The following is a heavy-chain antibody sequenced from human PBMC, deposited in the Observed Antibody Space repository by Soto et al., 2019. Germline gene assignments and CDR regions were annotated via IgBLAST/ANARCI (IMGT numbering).Heavy chain of an antibody. CDR3: ARDRGAVAAYDAFDI. D-gene: IGHD6-19*01. CDR2: ISSSSSYI. V-gene: IGHV3-21*01. CDR1: GFTFSSYS. Sequence: EVQLVESGGGLVKPGGSLRLSCAASGFTFSSYSMNWVRQAPGKGLEWVSSISSSSSYIYYADSVKGRFTISRDNAKNSLYLQMNSLRAEDTAVYYCARDRGAVAAYDAFDIWGQGTMVTVSS. J-gene: IGHJ3*02.